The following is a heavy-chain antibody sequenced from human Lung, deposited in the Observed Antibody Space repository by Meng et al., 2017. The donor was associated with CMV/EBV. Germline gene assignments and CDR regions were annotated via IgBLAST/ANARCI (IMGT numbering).Heavy chain of an antibody. CDR2: INSDGSGT. J-gene: IGHJ5*02. Sequence: SXAASGFTFSTYWMHWVRQVPGKGLVWVTRINSDGSGTTYADSVKGRFTISRDNAKNTLYLHMSSLRAEDTAMYYCVRGHSSGWYKFDPWGQGTLVTVSS. V-gene: IGHV3-74*01. CDR3: VRGHSSGWYKFDP. D-gene: IGHD6-19*01. CDR1: GFTFSTYW.